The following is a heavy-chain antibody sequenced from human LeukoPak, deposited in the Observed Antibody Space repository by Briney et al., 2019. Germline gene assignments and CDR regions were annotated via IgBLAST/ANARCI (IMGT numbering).Heavy chain of an antibody. V-gene: IGHV1-2*02. CDR2: INPNSGGT. D-gene: IGHD5-12*01. J-gene: IGHJ4*02. CDR3: ARDGRAIRTIFDY. CDR1: GYTFTGYY. Sequence: ASVKVSCKAPGYTFTGYYMHWVRQAPGQGLEWMGWINPNSGGTNYAQKFQGRVTMTRDTSISTAYMELSRLRSDDTAVYYCARDGRAIRTIFDYWGQGTLVTVSS.